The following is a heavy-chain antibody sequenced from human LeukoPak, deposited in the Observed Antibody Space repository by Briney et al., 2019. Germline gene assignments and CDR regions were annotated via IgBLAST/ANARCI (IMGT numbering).Heavy chain of an antibody. CDR3: ARGGVLDV. V-gene: IGHV3-7*03. CDR2: INHNGNVN. J-gene: IGHJ6*02. CDR1: GFTFSSYW. Sequence: GGSLSLSCAASGFTFSSYWMNWARQAPGKGLEGVASINHNGNVNYYVDSVKDRFTISRDNAKKSLNLQMNNLRAEDPAVYFCARGGVLDVWGQGATVTVSS. D-gene: IGHD3-16*01.